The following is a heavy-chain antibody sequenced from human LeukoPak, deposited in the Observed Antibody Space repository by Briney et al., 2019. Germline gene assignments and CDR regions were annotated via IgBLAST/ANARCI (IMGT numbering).Heavy chain of an antibody. CDR3: AKEGDYYGSGSHRDAFDM. CDR2: IIPIFGTA. Sequence: SVKVPCKASGGTFSSYAISWVRQAPGQGLEWMGGIIPIFGTANYAQKFQGRVTITADKSTSTAYMELSSLRPEDTALYYCAKEGDYYGSGSHRDAFDMWGQGTMVTVSS. V-gene: IGHV1-69*06. J-gene: IGHJ3*02. D-gene: IGHD3-10*01. CDR1: GGTFSSYA.